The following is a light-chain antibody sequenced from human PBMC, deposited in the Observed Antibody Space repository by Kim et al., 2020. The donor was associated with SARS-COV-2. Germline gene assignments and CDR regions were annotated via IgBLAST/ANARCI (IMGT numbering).Light chain of an antibody. V-gene: IGKV1-5*01. CDR2: DAS. CDR3: QQHYSYSLT. Sequence: GDRVTITCRASQNISPWLAWYQQKPGKAPKLLIHDASDLESGVPSRFSGSASGTEFTLTINSLQPDDFATYFCQQHYSYSLTFGGGTKLEI. J-gene: IGKJ4*01. CDR1: QNISPW.